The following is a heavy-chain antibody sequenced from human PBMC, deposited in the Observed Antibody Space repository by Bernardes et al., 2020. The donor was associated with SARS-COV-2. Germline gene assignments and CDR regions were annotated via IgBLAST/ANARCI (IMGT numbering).Heavy chain of an antibody. CDR3: GRDLSGMADY. Sequence: GSLRLSCAASGFTFSTYWMHWVRQVPGKGLVWVVRINEHGSYRDYADSVEGRFTISRDNAKNTLYLQMNSLRAEDTAVYYCGRDLSGMADYWGPGTLVTVSS. CDR2: INEHGSYR. CDR1: GFTFSTYW. J-gene: IGHJ4*02. V-gene: IGHV3-74*01. D-gene: IGHD3-10*01.